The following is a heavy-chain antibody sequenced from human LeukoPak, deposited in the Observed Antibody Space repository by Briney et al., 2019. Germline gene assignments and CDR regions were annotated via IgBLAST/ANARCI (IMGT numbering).Heavy chain of an antibody. Sequence: GGSLRLSCAASRFTFSSYWMSWVRQAPGKGLEWVANIKKDGSEKYYVDSVKGRFTISRDNAKTSLYLQMNSLRAEDTAVYYCARDRGSYPYYFDDWGQGTLVTVSS. J-gene: IGHJ4*02. D-gene: IGHD1-26*01. CDR2: IKKDGSEK. CDR1: RFTFSSYW. CDR3: ARDRGSYPYYFDD. V-gene: IGHV3-7*01.